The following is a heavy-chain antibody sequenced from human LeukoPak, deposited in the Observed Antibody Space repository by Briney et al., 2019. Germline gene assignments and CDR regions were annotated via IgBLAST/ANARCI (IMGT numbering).Heavy chain of an antibody. Sequence: SQTLSLTCTVSGGSISSGGYYWNWIRQPPGKGLEWIGYGYYTGSTKYNPSLQSRVAISLDTSTSQLSLKMTSVTAADTAVYYCARRSVETDVRLDTFDFWGPGTMVAVSS. J-gene: IGHJ3*01. CDR2: GYYTGST. CDR3: ARRSVETDVRLDTFDF. CDR1: GGSISSGGYY. D-gene: IGHD2-21*02. V-gene: IGHV4-61*08.